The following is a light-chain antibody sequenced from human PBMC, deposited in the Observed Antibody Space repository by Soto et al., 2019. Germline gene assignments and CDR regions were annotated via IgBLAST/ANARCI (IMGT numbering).Light chain of an antibody. J-gene: IGKJ4*01. Sequence: EIVLPQSPGTLSLSPGERATLSCRATQSVSSSYLAWYQQKPGQAPRLLIYGASSRATGIPDRFSGSGSGTDFTLTISRLEPEDFAVYYCHLYGSSPLTFGGGTKVEIK. CDR3: HLYGSSPLT. CDR2: GAS. V-gene: IGKV3-20*01. CDR1: QSVSSSY.